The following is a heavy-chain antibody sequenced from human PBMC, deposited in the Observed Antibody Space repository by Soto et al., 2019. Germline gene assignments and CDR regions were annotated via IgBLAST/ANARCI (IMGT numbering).Heavy chain of an antibody. V-gene: IGHV1-3*01. CDR1: GYTFTSYA. Sequence: ASVKVACTGSGYTFTSYAMHWVRKTTGQRLEWMGWINAGNGNTKYSQKFQGRVTITRDTSASTAYMELSSLRSEDTAVYYCAREYCSGGSCDALGFDYWGQGTLVTVSS. CDR2: INAGNGNT. J-gene: IGHJ4*02. CDR3: AREYCSGGSCDALGFDY. D-gene: IGHD2-15*01.